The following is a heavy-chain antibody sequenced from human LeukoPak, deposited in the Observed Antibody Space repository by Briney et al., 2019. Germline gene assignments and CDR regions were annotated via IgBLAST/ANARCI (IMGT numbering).Heavy chain of an antibody. Sequence: GGSLRLSCTVSGFTVSSNSMSWVRQAPGKGLEWVSFIYSDNTHYSDSVKGRFTISRDNSKNTLYLQMNSLRAEDTAVYYCAREGYCSGGSCYSGTDYWGQGTLVTVSS. V-gene: IGHV3-53*01. CDR1: GFTVSSNS. D-gene: IGHD2-15*01. CDR2: IYSDNT. J-gene: IGHJ4*02. CDR3: AREGYCSGGSCYSGTDY.